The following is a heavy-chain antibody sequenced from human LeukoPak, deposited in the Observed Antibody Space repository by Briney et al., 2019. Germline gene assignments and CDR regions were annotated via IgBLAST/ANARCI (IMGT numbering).Heavy chain of an antibody. D-gene: IGHD2-15*01. V-gene: IGHV4-31*03. CDR1: GGSISSGGYY. CDR3: AAQDVNWFDP. Sequence: SETLSLTCTVSGGSISSGGYYWSWIRQHPGKGLEWIGYIYYGGSTYYNPSLKSRVTISVDTSKNQFSLKLSSVTAADTAVYYCAAQDVNWFDPWGQGTLVTVSS. J-gene: IGHJ5*02. CDR2: IYYGGST.